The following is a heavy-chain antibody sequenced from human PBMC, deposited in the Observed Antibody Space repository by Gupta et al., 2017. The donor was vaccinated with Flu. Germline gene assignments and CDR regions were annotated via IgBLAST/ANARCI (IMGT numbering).Heavy chain of an antibody. D-gene: IGHD2-2*01. CDR2: FYPDGGT. CDR3: ARDRSVCGSSSCHLEYFQH. Sequence: MSWVRQAPGKGLEWVSVFYPDGGTYYADSVKGRFTISRDNSKNILYLQMNSLRAEDTAVYYCARDRSVCGSSSCHLEYFQHWGQGTLGTVSS. J-gene: IGHJ1*01. V-gene: IGHV3-53*01.